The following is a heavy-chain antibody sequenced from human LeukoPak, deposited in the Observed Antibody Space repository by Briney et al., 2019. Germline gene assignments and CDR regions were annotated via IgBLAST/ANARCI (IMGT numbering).Heavy chain of an antibody. CDR2: ISGSGGTT. V-gene: IGHV3-23*01. CDR1: GFTFSSYA. J-gene: IGHJ4*02. D-gene: IGHD5-18*01. Sequence: GGSLRLSCAASGFTFSSYAMSWVRQAPGKGLEWVSAISGSGGTTYYADSVKGRLTISRDNSKNTLYLQMNSLRAEDTAIYYCAKDLTQYGYSTDYWGQGTLVTVSS. CDR3: AKDLTQYGYSTDY.